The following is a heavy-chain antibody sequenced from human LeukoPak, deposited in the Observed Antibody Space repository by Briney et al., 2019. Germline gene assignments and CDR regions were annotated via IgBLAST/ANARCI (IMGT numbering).Heavy chain of an antibody. V-gene: IGHV4-59*01. CDR3: ARDQVKGYFDY. CDR2: IYYSGST. CDR1: GGSISSYY. D-gene: IGHD2-21*01. J-gene: IGHJ4*02. Sequence: SETLSLTCTVSGGSISSYYWSWIRQPPGKGLEWIGYIYYSGSTNYNPSLKSRVTISVDTSKNQFSLKLSSVTPVDTAVYYCARDQVKGYFDYWGQGTLVTVSS.